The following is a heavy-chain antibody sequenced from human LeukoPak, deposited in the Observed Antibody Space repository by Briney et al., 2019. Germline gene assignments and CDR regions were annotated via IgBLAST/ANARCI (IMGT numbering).Heavy chain of an antibody. CDR1: GFTFSSYW. V-gene: IGHV3-74*01. CDR3: ARAGILDY. J-gene: IGHJ4*02. Sequence: GGSLRLSCAASGFTFSSYWMHWVRHAPGEGLVWVSRINSDGSSTSYADSVKGRFTISRDNAKNTLYLQMNSLRAEDTAVYYCARAGILDYWGQGTLVTVSS. CDR2: INSDGSST.